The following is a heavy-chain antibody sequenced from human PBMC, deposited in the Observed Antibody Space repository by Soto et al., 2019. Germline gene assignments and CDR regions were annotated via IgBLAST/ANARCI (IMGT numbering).Heavy chain of an antibody. CDR1: GFTFSSYA. CDR3: ARDSSGWSPNPYYFDY. J-gene: IGHJ4*02. V-gene: IGHV3-30-3*01. CDR2: ISYDGSNK. D-gene: IGHD6-19*01. Sequence: GGSLRLSCAASGFTFSSYAMHWVRQAPGKGLEWVAVISYDGSNKYYADSVKGRFTISRDNSKNTLYLQMNSLRAEDTAVYYCARDSSGWSPNPYYFDYWGQGTLVTVSS.